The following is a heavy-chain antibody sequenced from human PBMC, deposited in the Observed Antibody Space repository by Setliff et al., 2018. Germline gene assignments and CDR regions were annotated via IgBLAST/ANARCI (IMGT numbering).Heavy chain of an antibody. V-gene: IGHV4-59*11. CDR2: IHYSGST. CDR3: ARAGPYYDFWSGYYRTMDV. J-gene: IGHJ6*03. D-gene: IGHD3-3*01. Sequence: SETLSLTCTVSGGSISSHYWSWIRQPPGKGLEWIGYIHYSGSTNYNPSLKSRVTISVDTSKNQFSLKLSSVTAADTAVYYCARAGPYYDFWSGYYRTMDVWGKGTTVTVSS. CDR1: GGSISSHY.